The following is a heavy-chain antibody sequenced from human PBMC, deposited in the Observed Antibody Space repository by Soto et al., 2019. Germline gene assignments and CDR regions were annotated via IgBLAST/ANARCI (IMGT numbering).Heavy chain of an antibody. Sequence: QVQLQESGPGLVKPSETLSLTCTVSGGSISNFYWSWIRQPPGKGPEYIGYIQVGGSTNYNPSLERRVATSVDTSKNHFSLRLTPVTAPDTAVYYCARGLGVTTTPPGHWGQGTLVTVSS. V-gene: IGHV4-59*01. CDR3: ARGLGVTTTPPGH. CDR2: IQVGGST. D-gene: IGHD4-17*01. J-gene: IGHJ4*02. CDR1: GGSISNFY.